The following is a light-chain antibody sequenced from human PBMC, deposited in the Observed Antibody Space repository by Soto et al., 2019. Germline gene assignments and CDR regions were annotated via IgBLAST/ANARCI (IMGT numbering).Light chain of an antibody. Sequence: QSVLTQPASVSGSPGQSITISCTGTSSDVGSYNYVSWYQQYPGKVPKLMIYDVSNRPSGVSYRFSGSKSGNTASLTISGLQAEDEADYYCSSYTTSSTHVVFGGGTKLTVL. J-gene: IGLJ2*01. CDR3: SSYTTSSTHVV. V-gene: IGLV2-14*01. CDR1: SSDVGSYNY. CDR2: DVS.